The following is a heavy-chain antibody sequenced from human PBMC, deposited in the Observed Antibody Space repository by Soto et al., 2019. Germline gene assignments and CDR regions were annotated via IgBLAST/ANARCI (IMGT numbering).Heavy chain of an antibody. CDR1: GGSISSYY. CDR2: IYYSGST. D-gene: IGHD3-10*01. V-gene: IGHV4-59*08. Sequence: PSETLSLTCTVSGGSISSYYWSWIRQPPGKGLEWIGYIYYSGSTNYNPSLKSRVTISVDTSKNQFSLKLSSVTAADTAVYYCASTGVYGSGSYVNRGQRTPVTVSS. CDR3: ASTGVYGSGSYVN. J-gene: IGHJ4*02.